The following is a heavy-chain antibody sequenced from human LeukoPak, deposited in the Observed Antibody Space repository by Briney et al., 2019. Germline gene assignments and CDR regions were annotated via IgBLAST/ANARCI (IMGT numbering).Heavy chain of an antibody. CDR1: GGSISGFY. D-gene: IGHD3-16*01. J-gene: IGHJ6*02. Sequence: SETLSLTCAVSGGSISGFYWTWIRQPPGKGLEFIWQIHYSGSTDYNPSLKSRITMSVDTSKNQFFLSLNSVTAADTAVYYCAKFGLYYNMDVWGQGTTVTVSS. CDR2: IHYSGST. V-gene: IGHV4-59*03. CDR3: AKFGLYYNMDV.